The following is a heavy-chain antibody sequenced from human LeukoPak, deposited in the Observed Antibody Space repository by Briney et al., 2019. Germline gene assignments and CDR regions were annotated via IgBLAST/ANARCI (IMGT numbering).Heavy chain of an antibody. J-gene: IGHJ6*03. V-gene: IGHV1-69*05. Sequence: SVKVSCKASGGTFSSYAISWVRQAPGQGLEWMGGIIPIFGTANYAQKFQGRVTITTDESTSTACMELSSLRSEDTAVYYCSAGGAENPYYYYMDVWGKGTTVTVSS. D-gene: IGHD3-10*01. CDR1: GGTFSSYA. CDR2: IIPIFGTA. CDR3: SAGGAENPYYYYMDV.